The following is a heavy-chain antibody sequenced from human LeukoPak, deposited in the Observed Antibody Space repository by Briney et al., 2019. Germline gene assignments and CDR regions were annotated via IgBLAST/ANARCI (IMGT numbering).Heavy chain of an antibody. CDR2: LSASGGTT. CDR1: GFTFNNYA. Sequence: GGSLRLSCAASGFTFNNYAMSWVRQAPGEGLDWVSALSASGGTTYYADSVKGRFTISRDNSENTLYLQMNSLRAEDTAVYYCARGVEPLAANTLAYWGQGTLVTVSS. J-gene: IGHJ4*02. D-gene: IGHD1-14*01. V-gene: IGHV3-23*01. CDR3: ARGVEPLAANTLAY.